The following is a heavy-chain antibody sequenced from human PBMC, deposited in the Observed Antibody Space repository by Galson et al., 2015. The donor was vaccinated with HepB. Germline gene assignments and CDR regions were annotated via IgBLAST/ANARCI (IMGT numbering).Heavy chain of an antibody. CDR2: ISSNGGST. CDR1: GFTFSSYA. Sequence: SLRLSCAASGFTFSSYAMHWVRQAPGKGLEYVSAISSNGGSTYYADSVKGRFTISRDNSKNTLYLQMSSLRAEDTAVYYCVKDMNRRGVHSSGWYEGAFDIWGQGTMVTVSS. D-gene: IGHD6-19*01. V-gene: IGHV3-64D*06. CDR3: VKDMNRRGVHSSGWYEGAFDI. J-gene: IGHJ3*02.